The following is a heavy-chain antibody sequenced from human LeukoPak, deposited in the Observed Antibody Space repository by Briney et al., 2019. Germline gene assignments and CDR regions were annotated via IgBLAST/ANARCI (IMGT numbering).Heavy chain of an antibody. D-gene: IGHD2-2*01. CDR2: IKQDGGEK. Sequence: GGSLRLSCAASGFTFSSYAMSWVRQAPGKGQEGVANIKQDGGEKYYVDSVKGRFTISRDNAKNSLYLQMNSLRAEDTAIYYCARAPIVVVPTWRPTYFDYWGQGTLVTVSS. CDR1: GFTFSSYA. CDR3: ARAPIVVVPTWRPTYFDY. J-gene: IGHJ4*02. V-gene: IGHV3-7*01.